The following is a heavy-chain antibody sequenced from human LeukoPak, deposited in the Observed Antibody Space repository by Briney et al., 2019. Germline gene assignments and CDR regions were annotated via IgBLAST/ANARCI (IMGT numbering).Heavy chain of an antibody. CDR2: ISAYKGNK. V-gene: IGHV1-18*01. CDR3: AREGLDYDILTGYYGSTGYYYGMDV. CDR1: GYTFTSYE. D-gene: IGHD3-9*01. J-gene: IGHJ6*02. Sequence: AGVKVSCKASGYTFTSYEISWARQAPGQGVEGGGGISAYKGNKNYVLKLQGRVTMTKDTSTSTGYMELRSLRSDDTAVYYCAREGLDYDILTGYYGSTGYYYGMDVWGQGTTVTVSS.